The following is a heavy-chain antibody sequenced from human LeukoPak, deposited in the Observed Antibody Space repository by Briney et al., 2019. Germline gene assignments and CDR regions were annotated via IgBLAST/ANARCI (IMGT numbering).Heavy chain of an antibody. V-gene: IGHV4-31*03. J-gene: IGHJ5*02. CDR3: ARDSATIEGGWFDP. CDR2: IYYSGST. Sequence: SETLSLTCTVSGGSISSGGYYWSWIRQHPGKGLEWIGYIYYSGSTYYNPSLKSRVTISVDTSKNQFSLKPSSVTAADTAVYYCARDSATIEGGWFDPWGQGTLVTVSS. D-gene: IGHD5-24*01. CDR1: GGSISSGGYY.